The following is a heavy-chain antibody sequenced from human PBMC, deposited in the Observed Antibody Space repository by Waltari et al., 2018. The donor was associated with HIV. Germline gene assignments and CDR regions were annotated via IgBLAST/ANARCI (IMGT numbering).Heavy chain of an antibody. CDR3: ARLFYYDTTGYINNAFDI. Sequence: EVQLVQSGAEVRKSGESLKISCKASGYTFTNYWIAWVRQMSGEGLEWVGIIFPFDSDTRYNPSFEGQITISADKSLATAYLEWNNLNASDAAIYYCARLFYYDTTGYINNAFDIWGQGTVVTVS. CDR2: IFPFDSDT. CDR1: GYTFTNYW. J-gene: IGHJ3*02. V-gene: IGHV5-51*03. D-gene: IGHD3-22*01.